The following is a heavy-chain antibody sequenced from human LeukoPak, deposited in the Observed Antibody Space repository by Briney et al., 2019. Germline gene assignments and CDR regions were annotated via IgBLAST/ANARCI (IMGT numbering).Heavy chain of an antibody. V-gene: IGHV1-18*01. D-gene: IGHD2-8*01. CDR2: ISAYNGNT. J-gene: IGHJ6*03. Sequence: ASVKVSCKASGYTFTSYGISWVRQAPGQGLEWMGWISAYNGNTNYAQKLQGRVTMTTDTSTSTAYMELRSLRSEDTAVYYCARGQYCTNGVCYPHYYYYYYMGVWGKGTTVTVSS. CDR3: ARGQYCTNGVCYPHYYYYYYMGV. CDR1: GYTFTSYG.